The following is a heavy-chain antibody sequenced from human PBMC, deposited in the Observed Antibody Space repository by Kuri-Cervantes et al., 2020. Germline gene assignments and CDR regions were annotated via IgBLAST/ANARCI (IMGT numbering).Heavy chain of an antibody. CDR3: ASSARGVVVEWLEPGGDAFDI. CDR2: IYHSGST. J-gene: IGHJ3*02. CDR1: GYSISRGYY. D-gene: IGHD3-3*01. V-gene: IGHV4-38-2*02. Sequence: SETLSLTCTVSGYSISRGYYWGWIRQPPGKGLEWIGSIYHSGSTYYNPSLKSRVTISVDTSKNQFSLKLSSVTAADTAVYYCASSARGVVVEWLEPGGDAFDIWGQGTMVTVSS.